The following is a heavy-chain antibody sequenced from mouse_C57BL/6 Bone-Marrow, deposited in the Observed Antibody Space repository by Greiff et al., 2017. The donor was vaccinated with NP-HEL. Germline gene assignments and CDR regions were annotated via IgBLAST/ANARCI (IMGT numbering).Heavy chain of an antibody. CDR1: GYAFSSYW. V-gene: IGHV1-80*01. CDR2: IYPGDGDT. D-gene: IGHD3-2*02. Sequence: QVQLQQSGAELVKPGASVKISCKASGYAFSSYWMNWVKQRPGKGLEWIGQIYPGDGDTNYNGKFKGKATLTADKSSSTAYMQLSSLTSEDSAVYFCARGQVRLRRGAWFAYGGQGTRVTVSA. CDR3: ARGQVRLRRGAWFAY. J-gene: IGHJ3*01.